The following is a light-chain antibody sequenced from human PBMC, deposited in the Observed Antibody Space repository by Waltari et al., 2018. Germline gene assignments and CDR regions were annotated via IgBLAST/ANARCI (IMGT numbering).Light chain of an antibody. CDR1: QSVSSSY. CDR3: QQYGSSWT. CDR2: GAS. Sequence: ELVLTQSPGTLSLSPGERTTHSGRASQSVSSSYLAWYQHKPGQAPRLLIYGASSRATGIPDRFSGSGSGTDFTLTISRLEPEDFAVYYCQQYGSSWTFGQGTKVEIK. V-gene: IGKV3-20*01. J-gene: IGKJ1*01.